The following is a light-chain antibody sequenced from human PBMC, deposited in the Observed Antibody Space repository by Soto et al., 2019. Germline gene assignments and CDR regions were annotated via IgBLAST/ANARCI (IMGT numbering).Light chain of an antibody. J-gene: IGKJ3*01. V-gene: IGKV3-20*01. CDR2: GAS. CDR1: QSVSSNS. Sequence: EIVLTQSPGTLSLSPGERATLSCRASQSVSSNSLAWFQLKPGQAPRLLIYGASSRATGIPDRFSGSGSGTDFTVTISRLGPEDFAVYYCQQWFTFGPGTKVDIK. CDR3: QQWFT.